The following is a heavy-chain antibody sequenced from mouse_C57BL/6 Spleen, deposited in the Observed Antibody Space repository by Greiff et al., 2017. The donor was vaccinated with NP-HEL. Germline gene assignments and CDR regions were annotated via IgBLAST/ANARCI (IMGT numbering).Heavy chain of an antibody. J-gene: IGHJ4*01. CDR3: ARSTLVAPDAMDY. D-gene: IGHD1-1*01. V-gene: IGHV1-69*01. CDR1: GYTFTSYW. Sequence: QVQLQQPGAELVMPGASVKLSCKASGYTFTSYWMHWVKQRPGQGLEWIGEIDPSDSYTNYNQKFKGKSTLTVAKSSSTAYLQLSSLTSEDSAVYYCARSTLVAPDAMDYWGQGTSVTVSS. CDR2: IDPSDSYT.